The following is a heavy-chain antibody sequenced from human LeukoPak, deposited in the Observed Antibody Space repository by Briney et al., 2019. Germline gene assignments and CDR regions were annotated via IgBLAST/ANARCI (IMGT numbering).Heavy chain of an antibody. CDR1: GYTFTNYY. D-gene: IGHD1-7*01. CDR3: ARANGAGTRYYMDV. Sequence: ASVKVSCKASGYTFTNYYIHWVRQAPGQGLEWMGIIKSGDSTTSYAQKFQGRVTMTRDTSTSTVYMELSSLRSEDTAVYYCARANGAGTRYYMDVWGKGTTVTVSS. J-gene: IGHJ6*03. CDR2: IKSGDSTT. V-gene: IGHV1-46*01.